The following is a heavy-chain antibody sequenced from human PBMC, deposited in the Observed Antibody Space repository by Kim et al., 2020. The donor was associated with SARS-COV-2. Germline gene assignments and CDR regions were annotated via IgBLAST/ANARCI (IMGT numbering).Heavy chain of an antibody. D-gene: IGHD1-7*01. CDR1: GFTFSSYA. Sequence: GGSLRLSCAASGFTFSSYAMSWVRQAPGKGVEWVSAISGSGGSTYYADSVKGRFTISRDNSKNTLYLQMNSLRAEDTAVYYCAKYNWNYSYYYYGMDVWGQGTTVTVSS. CDR3: AKYNWNYSYYYYGMDV. V-gene: IGHV3-23*01. J-gene: IGHJ6*02. CDR2: ISGSGGST.